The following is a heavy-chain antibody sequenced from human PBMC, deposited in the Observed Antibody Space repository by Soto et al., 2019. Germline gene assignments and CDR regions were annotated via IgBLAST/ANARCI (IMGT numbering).Heavy chain of an antibody. CDR2: IWYDGSNK. Sequence: QVQLVESGGGVVQPGRSLRLSCAASGFTFSSYGMHWVRQAPGKGLEWVAVIWYDGSNKYYADSVKGRFTISRDNSKNTLYLQKNGLTAEDTAVYYCARDFSDPGIPLGYWGQGTLVTVSS. V-gene: IGHV3-33*01. CDR1: GFTFSSYG. D-gene: IGHD1-26*01. CDR3: ARDFSDPGIPLGY. J-gene: IGHJ4*02.